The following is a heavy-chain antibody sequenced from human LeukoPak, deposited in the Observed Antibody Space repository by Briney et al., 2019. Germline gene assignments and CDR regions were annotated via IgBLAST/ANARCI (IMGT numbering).Heavy chain of an antibody. D-gene: IGHD2-15*01. CDR2: IIPIFGTA. J-gene: IGHJ3*02. CDR1: GGTFSSYA. Sequence: GSSVKVSCKASGGTFSSYAISWVRQAPGQGLEWMGGIIPIFGTANYAQKFQGRVTITTDESTSTAYMELSSLRSEDTAVYYCARDRDGPGLLWSGHARGAFDIWGQGTMVTVSS. CDR3: ARDRDGPGLLWSGHARGAFDI. V-gene: IGHV1-69*05.